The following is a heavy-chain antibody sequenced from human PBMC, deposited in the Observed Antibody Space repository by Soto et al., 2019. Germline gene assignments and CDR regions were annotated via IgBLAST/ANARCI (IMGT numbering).Heavy chain of an antibody. V-gene: IGHV1-2*04. J-gene: IGHJ4*02. CDR2: INPNSGGT. Sequence: QVQLVQSGAEVKKPGASVKVSCKASGYTFTAYYMHWVRQAPGQGLEWMGWINPNSGGTNYAQKFQGWVTMTRDTSISTAYMELSRLRSDDTAVYDCARGVGLRYSYGYRYYFDFWGQGTLVTVSS. CDR3: ARGVGLRYSYGYRYYFDF. D-gene: IGHD5-18*01. CDR1: GYTFTAYY.